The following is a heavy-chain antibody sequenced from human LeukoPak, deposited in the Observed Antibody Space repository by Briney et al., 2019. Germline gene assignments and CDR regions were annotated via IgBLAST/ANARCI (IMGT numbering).Heavy chain of an antibody. CDR2: IRYDGSNK. CDR3: AKTNYGDLYYYYYMDV. Sequence: GGSLRLSCAASGFTFSSYGMHWVRQAPGKGLEWVAFIRYDGSNKYYADSVKGRLTISRDNSKNTLYLQMNSLRAEDTAVYYCAKTNYGDLYYYYYMDVWGKGTTVTVSS. CDR1: GFTFSSYG. J-gene: IGHJ6*03. V-gene: IGHV3-30*02. D-gene: IGHD4-17*01.